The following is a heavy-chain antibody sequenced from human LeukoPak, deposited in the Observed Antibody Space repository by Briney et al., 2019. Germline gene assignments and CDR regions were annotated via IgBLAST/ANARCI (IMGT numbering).Heavy chain of an antibody. Sequence: PGGSLRLSCAASRFTFTRHAMSWVRQAPGKGLEWVSTTGLESVHTLCADSVQGRFTVSRDNSRNTLDLQTDNLTVDDTAIYYCVRGDDIGKHPTRAYYFDIWGQGTLVTVSS. CDR1: RFTFTRHA. CDR3: VRGDDIGKHPTRAYYFDI. J-gene: IGHJ4*02. V-gene: IGHV3-23*01. D-gene: IGHD3-10*01. CDR2: TGLESVHT.